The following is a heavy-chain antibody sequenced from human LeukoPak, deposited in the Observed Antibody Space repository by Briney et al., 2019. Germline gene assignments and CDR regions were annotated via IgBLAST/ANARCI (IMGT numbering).Heavy chain of an antibody. D-gene: IGHD6-6*01. Sequence: SETLSLTCTVSGGSISSSSYYWGWIRQPPGKGLEWIGSIYYSGSTYYNPSLKSRVTISVDTSKNQFSLKLSSVTAADTAVYYCASSFRSSSPTYYFDYWGQGTLVTVSS. V-gene: IGHV4-39*07. J-gene: IGHJ4*02. CDR1: GGSISSSSYY. CDR3: ASSFRSSSPTYYFDY. CDR2: IYYSGST.